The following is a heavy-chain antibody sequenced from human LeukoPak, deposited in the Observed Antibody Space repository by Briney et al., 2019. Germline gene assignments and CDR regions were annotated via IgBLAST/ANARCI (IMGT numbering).Heavy chain of an antibody. CDR2: INWNGGST. CDR3: ARSTGSYYDSSGVAAH. Sequence: GGSLRLSCAVSGFTFDDYGMSWVRQAPGKGLEWVSGINWNGGSTGYADSVKGRFTISRDNAKNSLYLQMNSLRAEDTAVYYCARSTGSYYDSSGVAAHWGQGTLVTVSS. CDR1: GFTFDDYG. J-gene: IGHJ4*02. V-gene: IGHV3-20*04. D-gene: IGHD3-22*01.